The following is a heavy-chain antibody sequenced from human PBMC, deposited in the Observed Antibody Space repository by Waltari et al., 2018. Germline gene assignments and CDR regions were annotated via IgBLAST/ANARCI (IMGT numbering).Heavy chain of an antibody. CDR2: IYYSGST. J-gene: IGHJ4*02. CDR1: GGSISNYY. Sequence: QVQLQESGPGLVKPSETLSLTCTVSGGSISNYYWSWIRQSPGKGLEWIGSIYYSGSTNYNPSLKSRFTLSVDTSKTHFSLKLSSVTAADTALYYCARQGHYDFWTGYYLFDYWDQGTLVTVSS. V-gene: IGHV4-59*08. CDR3: ARQGHYDFWTGYYLFDY. D-gene: IGHD3-3*01.